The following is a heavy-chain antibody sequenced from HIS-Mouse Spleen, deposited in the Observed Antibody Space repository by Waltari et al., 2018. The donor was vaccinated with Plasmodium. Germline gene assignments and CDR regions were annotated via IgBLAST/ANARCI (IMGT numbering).Heavy chain of an antibody. D-gene: IGHD6-13*01. CDR1: GFTFSSYW. CDR2: RKQDGREK. J-gene: IGHJ2*01. CDR3: ASSWYWYFDL. V-gene: IGHV3-7*01. Sequence: EVQLVESGGGLVQPGGSLRLSCAASGFTFSSYWMSWVRQAPGKGWEWVANRKQDGREKYYVDAGKGRFTISRDNAKNSLYLQMNSLRAEDTAVYYCASSWYWYFDLWGRGTLVTVSS.